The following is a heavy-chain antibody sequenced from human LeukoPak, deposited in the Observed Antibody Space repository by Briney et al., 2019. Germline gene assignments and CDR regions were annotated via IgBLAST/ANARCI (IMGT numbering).Heavy chain of an antibody. V-gene: IGHV1-46*01. CDR2: INPTGSST. Sequence: ASVKVSCKASGYGFTSHYMHWVRQAPGQRLEWLGLINPTGSSTLYAQKFQGRVTMTRDMSTTTDYMELSSLRSDDTAVYYCARDNSVGDVAWWFDPWGQGTLVTVSS. J-gene: IGHJ5*02. CDR1: GYGFTSHY. D-gene: IGHD1-26*01. CDR3: ARDNSVGDVAWWFDP.